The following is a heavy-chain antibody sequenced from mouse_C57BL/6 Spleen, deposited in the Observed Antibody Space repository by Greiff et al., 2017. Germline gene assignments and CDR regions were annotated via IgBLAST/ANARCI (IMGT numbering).Heavy chain of an antibody. J-gene: IGHJ3*01. CDR2: IDPENGDT. CDR3: TKGLLRSQGFAY. D-gene: IGHD1-1*01. Sequence: QQSGAELVRPGASVKLSCTASGFNIKDDYMHWVKQRPEQGLEWIGWIDPENGDTEYASKFQGKATITADTSSNTAYLQLSSLTSEDTAVYYCTKGLLRSQGFAYWGQGTLVTVSA. V-gene: IGHV14-4*01. CDR1: GFNIKDDY.